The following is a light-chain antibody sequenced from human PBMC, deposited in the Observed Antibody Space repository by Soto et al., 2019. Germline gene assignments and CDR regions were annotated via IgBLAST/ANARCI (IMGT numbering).Light chain of an antibody. V-gene: IGKV3-20*01. CDR3: QQHGRSTPP. CDR2: GAS. CDR1: QSVTNGY. Sequence: EIVLTQSPGTLSLSPGERATLSCRASQSVTNGYLAWYQQKPGQAPRLLIHGASNRATGIPDRFIGSGSETDFTLTLSRQEPEDFAVYHSQQHGRSTPPFGQGTKLEIK. J-gene: IGKJ2*01.